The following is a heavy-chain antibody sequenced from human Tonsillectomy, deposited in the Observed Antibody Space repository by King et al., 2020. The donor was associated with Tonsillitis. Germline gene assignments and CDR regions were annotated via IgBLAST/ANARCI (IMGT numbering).Heavy chain of an antibody. Sequence: VQLVESGAEVKKPGESLKISCKGSGYRFPSYWIGWVRKMPGKGLEWMGIIYPGDSDTRYSPSFQGQVTISADKSIPPAFLQWNSLKASDTARYYCARVVHPSSGYSPYWGQGTLVTVSS. J-gene: IGHJ4*02. CDR1: GYRFPSYW. CDR3: ARVVHPSSGYSPY. CDR2: IYPGDSDT. V-gene: IGHV5-51*01. D-gene: IGHD3-22*01.